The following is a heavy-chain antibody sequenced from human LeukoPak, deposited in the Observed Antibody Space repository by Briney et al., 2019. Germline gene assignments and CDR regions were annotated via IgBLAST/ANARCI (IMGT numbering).Heavy chain of an antibody. CDR3: ARDQDSSGYFYSRAFDY. Sequence: GGSLRLSCAASGFNFSDHYMSWIRQAPGKGLEWVSYISDSGSTVYYADSVKGRFTISRDNAENPLYLHMNSLRAEDTAVYYCARDQDSSGYFYSRAFDYWGQGTLVTVSS. CDR1: GFNFSDHY. D-gene: IGHD3-22*01. J-gene: IGHJ4*02. V-gene: IGHV3-11*01. CDR2: ISDSGSTV.